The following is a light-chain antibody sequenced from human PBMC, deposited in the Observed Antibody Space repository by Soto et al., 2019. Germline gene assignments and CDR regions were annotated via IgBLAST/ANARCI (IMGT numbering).Light chain of an antibody. CDR3: CSYAGNSEV. CDR1: SGDVGGYNL. Sequence: QSVLTQPASVSGSPGQSITIPCTGTSGDVGGYNLVSWYQQHPGKAPKLMIYEVTERPSGVSKLFSGSKSGNTASLTIPGLQPDDEADYYCCSYAGNSEVFGTGTKVTVL. CDR2: EVT. J-gene: IGLJ1*01. V-gene: IGLV2-23*02.